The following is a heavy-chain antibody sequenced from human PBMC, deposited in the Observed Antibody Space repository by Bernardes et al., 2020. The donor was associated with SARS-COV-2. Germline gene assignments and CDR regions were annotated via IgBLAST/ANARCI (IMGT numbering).Heavy chain of an antibody. CDR2: ISDSGGST. V-gene: IGHV3-23*01. CDR1: GFTFSTLA. J-gene: IGHJ4*02. Sequence: GGSLRLSCAASGFTFSTLAMAWVRQAPGKGLEWVSVISDSGGSTYYADSVRGRLTISRDNSKSTLYLQMSSLRDEDSAVYYCAKDARRTNGWYYFDSWGQGTLVTVSS. D-gene: IGHD6-19*01. CDR3: AKDARRTNGWYYFDS.